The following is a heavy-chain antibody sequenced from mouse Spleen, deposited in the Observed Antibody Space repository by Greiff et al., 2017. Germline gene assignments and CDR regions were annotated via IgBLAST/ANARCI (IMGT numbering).Heavy chain of an antibody. Sequence: EVQGVESGPGLVKPSQSLSLTCTVTGYSITSDYAWNWIRQLSGNKLEWMGYISYSGSTSYNPSLKSRISITRDTSKNQFFLQLNSVTTEDTATYYCASQIHYYGKGFAYWGQGTLVTVSA. V-gene: IGHV3-2*02. CDR3: ASQIHYYGKGFAY. CDR2: ISYSGST. CDR1: GYSITSDYA. J-gene: IGHJ3*01. D-gene: IGHD1-2*01.